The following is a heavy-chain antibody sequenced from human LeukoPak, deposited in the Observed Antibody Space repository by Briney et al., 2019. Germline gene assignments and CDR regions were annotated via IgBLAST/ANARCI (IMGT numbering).Heavy chain of an antibody. CDR3: ARAAVTYCSGGSCTDY. CDR1: GFTFSSYW. D-gene: IGHD2-15*01. V-gene: IGHV3-74*01. CDR2: INTDGSST. J-gene: IGHJ4*02. Sequence: AGGSLRLSCAASGFTFSSYWMHWVRQAPGKGLVWVSRINTDGSSTSYADSVKGRFTTSRDNAKNTLYLQMNSLRAEDTAVYYCARAAVTYCSGGSCTDYWGQGTLVTVSS.